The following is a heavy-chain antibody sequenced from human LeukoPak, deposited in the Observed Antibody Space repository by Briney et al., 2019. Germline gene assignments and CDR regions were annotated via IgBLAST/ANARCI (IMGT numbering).Heavy chain of an antibody. Sequence: GGSLRLSCAASGFTFSGYAMHWVRQAPGKGLEWVAVISYDGSNKYYADSVKGRFTISRDNSKNTLYLQMNSLRAEDTAVYYCARESDTAMPNWGQGTLVTVSS. V-gene: IGHV3-30*04. CDR3: ARESDTAMPN. D-gene: IGHD5-18*01. CDR2: ISYDGSNK. J-gene: IGHJ4*02. CDR1: GFTFSGYA.